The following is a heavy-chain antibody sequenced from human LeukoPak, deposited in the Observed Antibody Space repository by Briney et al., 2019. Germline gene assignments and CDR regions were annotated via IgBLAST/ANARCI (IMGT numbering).Heavy chain of an antibody. J-gene: IGHJ4*02. Sequence: GGSLRLSCAASGFTFSIYWMHWVRQAPGEGLVWVSRINGDGRTATYADSVKGRFTISRDNAKNTLSLQMNNLRAEDTAVYYCAKNCRGLPDEPFDYWGQGTLVTVSS. CDR3: AKNCRGLPDEPFDY. V-gene: IGHV3-74*01. CDR2: INGDGRTA. CDR1: GFTFSIYW. D-gene: IGHD4-17*01.